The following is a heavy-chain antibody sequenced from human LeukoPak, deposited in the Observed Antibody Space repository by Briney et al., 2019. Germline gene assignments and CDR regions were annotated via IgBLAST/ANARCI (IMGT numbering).Heavy chain of an antibody. J-gene: IGHJ4*02. Sequence: PGGSLRLSCAASGFTFNYAWMSWVRQAPGKGREWVGRIKSKTDGETTDYAAPVKGRFTISRDDSKNTLYLQMNSLKTEDTALYYCTTAPSGYAYMNGWHLDYWGQGALVTVSS. CDR3: TTAPSGYAYMNGWHLDY. D-gene: IGHD5-18*01. CDR2: IKSKTDGETT. CDR1: GFTFNYAW. V-gene: IGHV3-15*01.